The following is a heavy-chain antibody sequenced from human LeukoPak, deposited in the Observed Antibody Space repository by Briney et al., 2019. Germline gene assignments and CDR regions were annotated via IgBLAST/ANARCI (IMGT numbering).Heavy chain of an antibody. CDR1: GGSISSGGYS. Sequence: SETLSLTCAVSGGSISSGGYSWSWIRQPPGKGLEWIGYIYYSGSTNYNPSLKSRVTISVDTSKNQFSLKLSSVTAADTAVYYCARVSWGYGSGSYRDWFDPWGQGTLVTVSS. D-gene: IGHD3-10*01. J-gene: IGHJ5*02. V-gene: IGHV4-61*08. CDR2: IYYSGST. CDR3: ARVSWGYGSGSYRDWFDP.